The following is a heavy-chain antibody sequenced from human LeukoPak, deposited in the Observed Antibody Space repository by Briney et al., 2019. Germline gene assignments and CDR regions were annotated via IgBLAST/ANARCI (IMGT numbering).Heavy chain of an antibody. V-gene: IGHV3-23*01. Sequence: GGSLRLSCAASGFTFSSYAMSWVRQAPGKGLEWVSAISGSGGSTYYADTVKGRFTISRDNSKNTLYLQMNSLRAEDTAVYYCAKRPPSTYCSSTSCRNYDAFDIWGQGTMVTISS. D-gene: IGHD2-2*01. CDR2: ISGSGGST. CDR1: GFTFSSYA. CDR3: AKRPPSTYCSSTSCRNYDAFDI. J-gene: IGHJ3*02.